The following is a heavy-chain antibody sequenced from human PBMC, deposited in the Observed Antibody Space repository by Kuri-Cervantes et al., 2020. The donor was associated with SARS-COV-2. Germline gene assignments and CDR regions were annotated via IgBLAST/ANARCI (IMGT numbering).Heavy chain of an antibody. CDR2: INSDGSST. CDR3: ARDRYCSSNSCYYYGMDV. CDR1: GFTFSSYW. V-gene: IGHV3-74*01. J-gene: IGHJ6*02. D-gene: IGHD2-2*01. Sequence: GESLKISCAASGFTFSSYWMHWVRQAPGKGLVWVSRINSDGSSTSYADSVKGRFTISRDNAKNTLYLQMNSLRAEDTAVYYCARDRYCSSNSCYYYGMDVWGQGTTVTVSS.